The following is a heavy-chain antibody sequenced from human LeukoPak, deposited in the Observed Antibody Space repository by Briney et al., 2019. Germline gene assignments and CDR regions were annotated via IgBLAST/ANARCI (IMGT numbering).Heavy chain of an antibody. V-gene: IGHV3-33*05. CDR2: ISYDGTTK. CDR1: GLTLSRYG. D-gene: IGHD3-10*02. J-gene: IGHJ5*02. Sequence: QSGGSLRLSCAASGLTLSRYGMHWVRQAPGKGLEWVAVISYDGTTKNYADSVKDRFTISRDNSENTLYLQMSSRRAEDTAVYYCAGVPNVREGDWFDPWGQGTLVTVSS. CDR3: AGVPNVREGDWFDP.